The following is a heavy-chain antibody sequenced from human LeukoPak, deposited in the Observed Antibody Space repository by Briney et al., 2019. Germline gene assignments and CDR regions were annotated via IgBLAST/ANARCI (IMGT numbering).Heavy chain of an antibody. V-gene: IGHV6-1*01. CDR1: GDSVSSGSAA. CDR3: TRLSTQLGTGYYYGMDV. Sequence: SQTLSLTCAISGDSVSSGSAAWNWIRQSPSRGLEWLGRTYYRSKWYNDYAISVKSRITINPDTSRNQFSLHLNSVNPEDTAVYYCTRLSTQLGTGYYYGMDVWGQGTTVTVSS. J-gene: IGHJ6*02. CDR2: TYYRSKWYN. D-gene: IGHD7-27*01.